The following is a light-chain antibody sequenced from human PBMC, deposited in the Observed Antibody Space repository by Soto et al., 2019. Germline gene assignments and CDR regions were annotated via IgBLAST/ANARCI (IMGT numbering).Light chain of an antibody. J-gene: IGLJ3*02. V-gene: IGLV1-40*01. CDR2: GNS. CDR3: QSFGGRV. CDR1: SPNIGTAYD. Sequence: QSVLTQPPSVSGAPGQRVTISCTGISPNIGTAYDVHWYQILPGRAPKLLIYGNSNRPSGVPDRFSGSKSGTSASLAITGLQAEDEADYFCQSFGGRVFGGGTKVTVL.